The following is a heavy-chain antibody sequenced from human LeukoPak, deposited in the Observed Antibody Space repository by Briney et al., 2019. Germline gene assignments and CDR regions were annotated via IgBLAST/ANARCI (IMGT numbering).Heavy chain of an antibody. D-gene: IGHD5-18*01. J-gene: IGHJ5*02. V-gene: IGHV3-7*01. CDR1: RFTFSSYW. Sequence: GGSLRLSCAASRFTFSSYWMSWVRQAPGKGLEWVANIKQDGSEKYYVDSVKGRFTISRDNAKNSLYLQMNSLRAEDTAVYYCASRPEKYSYGPNWFDPWGQGTLVTVSS. CDR2: IKQDGSEK. CDR3: ASRPEKYSYGPNWFDP.